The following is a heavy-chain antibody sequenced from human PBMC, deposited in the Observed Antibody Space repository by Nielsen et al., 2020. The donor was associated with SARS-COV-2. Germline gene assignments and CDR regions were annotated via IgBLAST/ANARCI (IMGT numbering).Heavy chain of an antibody. V-gene: IGHV3-23*01. D-gene: IGHD4/OR15-4a*01. CDR2: ISGSGGTT. CDR3: AKDRAGATYARFDL. Sequence: GESLKISCAASGFTFNSYAMTWVRQAPGKGLEWVSSISGSGGTTSYADSVKGRFTISRDNSKNTLYLQMNSLRAEDTAVYYCAKDRAGATYARFDLWGQGTLVTVSS. CDR1: GFTFNSYA. J-gene: IGHJ4*02.